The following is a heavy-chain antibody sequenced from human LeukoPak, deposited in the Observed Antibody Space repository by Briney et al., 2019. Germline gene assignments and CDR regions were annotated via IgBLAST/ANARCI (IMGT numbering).Heavy chain of an antibody. CDR2: IYYSGNT. D-gene: IGHD3-22*01. Sequence: PSETLSLTCTVSGDSIRSTGYYWGWIRQPPGKGLEWIGSIYYSGNTYYNPSLKSRVTIAVDTSKNQFSLTLNSVTAADTAVYYCARRKSFYDSSGYFDHWGRGTLVTVS. CDR3: ARRKSFYDSSGYFDH. V-gene: IGHV4-39*01. J-gene: IGHJ4*02. CDR1: GDSIRSTGYY.